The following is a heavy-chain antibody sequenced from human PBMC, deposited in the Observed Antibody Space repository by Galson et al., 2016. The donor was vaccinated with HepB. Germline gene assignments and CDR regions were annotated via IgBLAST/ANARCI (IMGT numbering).Heavy chain of an antibody. CDR2: IFHSGNT. Sequence: TLSLTCAVSGDSISSGGYSWTWIRQPPGKGLEWIGYIFHSGNTYYNPSLNSRVTMSVDRSNNQFSLRLSSVTAADSAVYYCARGILGGDYLFGVRAFDIWGQGTVVTVSS. CDR3: ARGILGGDYLFGVRAFDI. D-gene: IGHD3-3*01. J-gene: IGHJ3*02. V-gene: IGHV4-30-2*01. CDR1: GDSISSGGYS.